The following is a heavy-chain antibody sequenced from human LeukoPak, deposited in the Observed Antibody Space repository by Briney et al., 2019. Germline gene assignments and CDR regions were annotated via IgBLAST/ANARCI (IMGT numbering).Heavy chain of an antibody. V-gene: IGHV4-34*01. CDR3: ARSPVVPAAIRFAGYYYYMDV. J-gene: IGHJ6*03. Sequence: SETLPLTCAVYGGSFSGYYWSWIRQPPGKGLEWIGEINHSGSTNYNPSLKSRVTISVDTSKNQFSLKLSSVTAADTAVYYCARSPVVPAAIRFAGYYYYMDVWGKGTTVTVSS. D-gene: IGHD2-2*01. CDR2: INHSGST. CDR1: GGSFSGYY.